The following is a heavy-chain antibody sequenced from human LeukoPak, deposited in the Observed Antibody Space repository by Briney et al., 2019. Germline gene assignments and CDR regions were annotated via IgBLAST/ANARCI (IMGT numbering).Heavy chain of an antibody. CDR1: GFTFRNYG. J-gene: IGHJ4*02. V-gene: IGHV3-33*03. CDR2: VSYDGGTT. Sequence: PGGSLRLSCAASGFTFRNYGMQWVRQAPGKGLEWVAVVSYDGGTTFYADSVKGRFTISRDDSKNTLYLQMNSLRADDTAVYYCAKDLGRYRNNFFDYWGQGNLVTVSS. D-gene: IGHD1-26*01. CDR3: AKDLGRYRNNFFDY.